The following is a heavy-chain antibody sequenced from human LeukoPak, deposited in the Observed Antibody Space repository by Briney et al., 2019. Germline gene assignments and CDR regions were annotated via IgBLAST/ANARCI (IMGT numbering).Heavy chain of an antibody. J-gene: IGHJ4*02. CDR2: IYYSVST. CDR3: ARSYYYDYRQIDY. CDR1: GDSISTSSYY. Sequence: ASETLSLACTVSGDSISTSSYYWGWIRQPPGKGLEWLGSIYYSVSTYYNTSLKSRVTISVDTSKNQFSLNLYSVTAADTAVFYCARSYYYDYRQIDYWGQGTLVTVSS. V-gene: IGHV4-39*01. D-gene: IGHD3-22*01.